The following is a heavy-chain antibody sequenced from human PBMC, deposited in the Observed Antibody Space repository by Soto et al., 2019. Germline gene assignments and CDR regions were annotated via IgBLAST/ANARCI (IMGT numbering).Heavy chain of an antibody. CDR2: MNPNSGNT. J-gene: IGHJ5*02. Sequence: QVQLVQSGAEVKKPGASVKVSYKASGYTFTSYDINWVRQATGQGLEWMGWMNPNSGNTGYAQKFQGRVTMTRNTSISTAYMELSSLRSEDTAVYYCARGDSHDYIWGSYRYPLIDPWGQGTLVTVSS. CDR3: ARGDSHDYIWGSYRYPLIDP. CDR1: GYTFTSYD. V-gene: IGHV1-8*01. D-gene: IGHD3-16*02.